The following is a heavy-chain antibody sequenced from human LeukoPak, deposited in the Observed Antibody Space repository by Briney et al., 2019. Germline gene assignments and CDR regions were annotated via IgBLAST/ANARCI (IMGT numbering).Heavy chain of an antibody. J-gene: IGHJ4*02. V-gene: IGHV1-69*13. D-gene: IGHD3-16*02. CDR1: GYTFTSYD. Sequence: SVKVSCKASGYTFTSYDINWVRQATGQGLEWMGGIIPIFGTANYAQKFQGRVTITSDESTSTAYMELSSLRSEDTAVYYCARESFSVMLYWGQGTLVTVSS. CDR3: ARESFSVMLY. CDR2: IIPIFGTA.